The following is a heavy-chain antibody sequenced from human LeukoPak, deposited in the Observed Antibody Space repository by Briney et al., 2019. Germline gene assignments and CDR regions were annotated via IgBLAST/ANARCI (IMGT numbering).Heavy chain of an antibody. CDR2: IIPIFVIA. CDR1: GGTFSSYA. D-gene: IGHD3-10*01. J-gene: IGHJ5*02. Sequence: SVKVSCKASGGTFSSYAISWVRQAPGQGLEWMGGIIPIFVIANYAQKLQGRVTITTHESPSTAYMELSSLRSEDTAVYYCARDTGYYGSGSYYQPYNWFDPWGQGTLVTVSS. V-gene: IGHV1-69*05. CDR3: ARDTGYYGSGSYYQPYNWFDP.